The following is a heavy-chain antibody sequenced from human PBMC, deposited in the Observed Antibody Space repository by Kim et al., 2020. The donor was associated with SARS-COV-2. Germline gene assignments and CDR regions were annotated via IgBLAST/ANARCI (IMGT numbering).Heavy chain of an antibody. V-gene: IGHV4-61*03. CDR1: GDSVSSGSHY. CDR3: VRNGIAPRRSYYYGMDV. J-gene: IGHJ6*02. D-gene: IGHD6-6*01. CDR2: INYSGVT. Sequence: SETLSLTCTVSGDSVSSGSHYWSWIRQPPGKGLEWIGDINYSGVTKYNPSLKSRVTISVDTSKNHFSLRLSSVTAADTAVYYCVRNGIAPRRSYYYGMDVWGQGTTVTVSS.